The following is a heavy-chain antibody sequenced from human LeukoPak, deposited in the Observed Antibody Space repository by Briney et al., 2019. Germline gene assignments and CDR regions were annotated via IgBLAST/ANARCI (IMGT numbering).Heavy chain of an antibody. J-gene: IGHJ6*03. D-gene: IGHD6-13*01. V-gene: IGHV1-2*02. CDR3: ARDLRLGIAAAGTSYYYYYYMDV. CDR1: GYNFIGYF. Sequence: ASVKVSCKASGYNFIGYFIHWVRQAPGQGLEWMGWINPNSGGTNFAQNFQGRVTMTRDTSISTAYIELSRLRSDDTAVYYCARDLRLGIAAAGTSYYYYYYMDVWGKGTTVTVSS. CDR2: INPNSGGT.